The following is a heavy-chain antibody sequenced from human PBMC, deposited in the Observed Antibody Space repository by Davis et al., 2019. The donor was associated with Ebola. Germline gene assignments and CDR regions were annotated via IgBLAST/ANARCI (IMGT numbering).Heavy chain of an antibody. Sequence: MPSETLSLTCTVSGGSISSYYWSWIRQSPGKGLEWLGYIYYSGSTNYNPSLKSRVAISVDTSKNQFSLNLSSVTAADTAVYYCASLAAAGIWFDPWGQGTLVTVSS. CDR1: GGSISSYY. V-gene: IGHV4-59*01. J-gene: IGHJ5*02. D-gene: IGHD6-13*01. CDR3: ASLAAAGIWFDP. CDR2: IYYSGST.